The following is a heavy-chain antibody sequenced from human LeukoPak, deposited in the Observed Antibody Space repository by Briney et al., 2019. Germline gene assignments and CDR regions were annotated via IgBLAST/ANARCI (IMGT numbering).Heavy chain of an antibody. Sequence: GGSLRLSCAASGFTFSSYGIHWVRQAPGKGLEWVAFIRYDGSNKYYTDSVKGRFTISRDNAKNSLYLQMNSLRAEDTAVYYCARRDSYYYYYMDVWGKGTTVTVSS. CDR2: IRYDGSNK. V-gene: IGHV3-30*02. J-gene: IGHJ6*03. CDR1: GFTFSSYG. CDR3: ARRDSYYYYYMDV.